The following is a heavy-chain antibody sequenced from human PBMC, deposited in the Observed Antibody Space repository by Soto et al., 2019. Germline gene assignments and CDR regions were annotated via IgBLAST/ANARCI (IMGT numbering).Heavy chain of an antibody. D-gene: IGHD6-13*01. V-gene: IGHV4-39*01. Sequence: QLQLQESGPGLVKPSETLSLTCTVSVGSISSSSYYWGWIRQPPGKGLEWIGSIYYSGSTYYNPSLKSRVTISVDTSKNQFSLKLSSVTAADTAVYYCARHRIRIAAAATAEGYWGQGTLVTVSS. CDR1: VGSISSSSYY. CDR3: ARHRIRIAAAATAEGY. CDR2: IYYSGST. J-gene: IGHJ4*02.